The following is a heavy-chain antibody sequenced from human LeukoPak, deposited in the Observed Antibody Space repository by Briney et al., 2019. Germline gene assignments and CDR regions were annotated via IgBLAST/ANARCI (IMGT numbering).Heavy chain of an antibody. D-gene: IGHD3-22*01. V-gene: IGHV4-59*01. Sequence: PSETLSLTCTVSGGSISSYYWSWIRQPPGKGLEWIGYIYYSGSTNYNPSLKSRVTISVDTSKNQFSLKLSSVTAADTAVYYCARNYYYDSSGYSDAFDIWGQGTMVTVSS. J-gene: IGHJ3*02. CDR3: ARNYYYDSSGYSDAFDI. CDR1: GGSISSYY. CDR2: IYYSGST.